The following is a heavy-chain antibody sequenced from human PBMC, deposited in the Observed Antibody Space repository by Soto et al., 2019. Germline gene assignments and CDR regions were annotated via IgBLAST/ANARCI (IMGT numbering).Heavy chain of an antibody. D-gene: IGHD5-18*01. CDR2: ITSSSSYI. V-gene: IGHV3-21*01. J-gene: IGHJ6*02. CDR3: ARVRSYSYGQGYGMDV. Sequence: PGGSLRLSCAASVFTFSLYSMIWVRQAPGKGLEWVASITSSSSYIYYEDSLKGRFTISRDDAKNSLSLQMNSLRAEDTAVYYCARVRSYSYGQGYGMDVWGQGTTVTVSS. CDR1: VFTFSLYS.